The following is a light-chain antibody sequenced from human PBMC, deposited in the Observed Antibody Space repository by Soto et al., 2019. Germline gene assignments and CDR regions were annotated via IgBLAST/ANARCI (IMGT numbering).Light chain of an antibody. Sequence: EIVLTQSPGTVSLSPGERATLSCRASQSVYNKYIAWYQQSPGQAPRVLIYGASTRATGTPDRFSGSGSGTDFTFTISRLEPEDSAVYYCQQYGNSVTFGGGTKVDIK. J-gene: IGKJ4*01. CDR2: GAS. CDR3: QQYGNSVT. CDR1: QSVYNKY. V-gene: IGKV3-20*01.